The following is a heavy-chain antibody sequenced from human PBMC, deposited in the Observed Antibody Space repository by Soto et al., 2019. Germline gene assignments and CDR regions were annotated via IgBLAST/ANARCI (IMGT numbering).Heavy chain of an antibody. Sequence: GGSLRLSCAASGFTFSTYGMHWIRQAPGKGLEWVAVIWYDGSYKYYADSVKGRFTISRDNSKNTVYLQMNSLRAEDTAVYYCARGTHTGTGTFDYWGQGTLVTVSS. CDR3: ARGTHTGTGTFDY. J-gene: IGHJ4*02. CDR2: IWYDGSYK. D-gene: IGHD1-1*01. CDR1: GFTFSTYG. V-gene: IGHV3-33*01.